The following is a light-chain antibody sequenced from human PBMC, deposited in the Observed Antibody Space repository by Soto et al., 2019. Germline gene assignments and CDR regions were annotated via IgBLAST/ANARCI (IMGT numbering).Light chain of an antibody. J-gene: IGKJ2*01. Sequence: DIPLTQSPSFLSASVGDRVTITCRASQGISSYLAWYQQKPGKAPKLLIDAASTLQSGVPSRFSGNGSGTEFTLTISSLQPEDFATYYCQQLDSYPLFGQGTKLEIK. CDR2: AAS. V-gene: IGKV1-9*01. CDR3: QQLDSYPL. CDR1: QGISSY.